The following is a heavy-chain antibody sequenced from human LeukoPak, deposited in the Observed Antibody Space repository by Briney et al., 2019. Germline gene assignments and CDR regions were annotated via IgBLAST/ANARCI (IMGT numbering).Heavy chain of an antibody. V-gene: IGHV3-7*03. CDR2: IKEDGSEK. J-gene: IGHJ3*02. CDR3: ARDWVAGVPFDAFDI. Sequence: QPGGSLRLSCAASGFTLSSYWMSWVRQAPGKGLEWGANIKEDGSEKYYVDSVKGRFTISRDNAKNSLYLHMNSLTAEDTAMYYCARDWVAGVPFDAFDIWGQGTMVSVSS. D-gene: IGHD3-10*01. CDR1: GFTLSSYW.